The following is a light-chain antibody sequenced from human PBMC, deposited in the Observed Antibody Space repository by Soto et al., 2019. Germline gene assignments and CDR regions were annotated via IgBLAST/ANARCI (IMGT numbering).Light chain of an antibody. Sequence: DIQMTQSPSPLSASVGDRVTITCRATQSISSWLAWYQQKPGKAPKLLIYKASSLESGVPSRFSGSRSGTEFTLTISSLQPDGCVTYCWQQYDSFSLTFGGGTEVEIK. CDR2: KAS. CDR1: QSISSW. CDR3: QQYDSFSLT. V-gene: IGKV1-5*03. J-gene: IGKJ4*01.